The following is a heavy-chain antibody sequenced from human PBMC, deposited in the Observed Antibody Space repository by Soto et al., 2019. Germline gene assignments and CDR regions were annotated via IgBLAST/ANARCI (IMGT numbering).Heavy chain of an antibody. Sequence: GGSLRLSCAASGFTFTNYSMSWIRQAPGKGLEWVASIGFGGITKNYANSVKARFTVSRDNAKNSLYLQMNSLRAEDTAVYYYAGDYFAYYNNSTGYGEAFDPWGQGTVVTVSS. CDR2: IGFGGITK. V-gene: IGHV3-11*01. CDR1: GFTFTNYS. J-gene: IGHJ5*02. D-gene: IGHD3-22*01. CDR3: AGDYFAYYNNSTGYGEAFDP.